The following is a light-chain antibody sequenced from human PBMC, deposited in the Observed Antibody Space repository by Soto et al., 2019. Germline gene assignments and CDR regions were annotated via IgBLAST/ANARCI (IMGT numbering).Light chain of an antibody. J-gene: IGKJ1*01. Sequence: DIQMTQSPSTLSASVGDRVTITCRASQSISSWLAWYQQKPGKAPKLLIYDASSLESGFPSRFSGSGSGTEFTLTISSLQPEDFATYYCQQYNSYSWTFGQGTKVEIK. V-gene: IGKV1-5*01. CDR2: DAS. CDR1: QSISSW. CDR3: QQYNSYSWT.